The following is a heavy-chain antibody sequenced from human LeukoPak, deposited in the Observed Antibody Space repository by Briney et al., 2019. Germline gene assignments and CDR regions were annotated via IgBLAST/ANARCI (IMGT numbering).Heavy chain of an antibody. Sequence: ASVKVSCKASGYTFTSYGISWVRQAPGQGLEWMGWISAYNGNTNYAQKLQGRVTMTTDTSTSTAYMELMSLRSDDTAVYYCARDLVQDDFWSGYYWEYYGMDVWGQGTTVTVSS. CDR2: ISAYNGNT. CDR1: GYTFTSYG. V-gene: IGHV1-18*01. D-gene: IGHD3-3*01. CDR3: ARDLVQDDFWSGYYWEYYGMDV. J-gene: IGHJ6*02.